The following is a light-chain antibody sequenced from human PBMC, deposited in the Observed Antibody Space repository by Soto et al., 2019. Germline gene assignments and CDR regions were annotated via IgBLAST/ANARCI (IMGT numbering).Light chain of an antibody. CDR2: DAS. CDR1: QSVSSY. Sequence: EIVLTQSPATLSLSPGERATLSCRASQSVSSYLAWYQQKPGQAPRLLIYDASNRATGIPARFSGSGSGTDFTLXIXSLEPEDFAVYYCQQRSNWPPYTFGQGTKLEIK. J-gene: IGKJ2*01. V-gene: IGKV3-11*01. CDR3: QQRSNWPPYT.